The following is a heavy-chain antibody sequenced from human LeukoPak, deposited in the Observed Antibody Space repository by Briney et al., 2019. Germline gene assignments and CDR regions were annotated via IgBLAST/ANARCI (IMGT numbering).Heavy chain of an antibody. D-gene: IGHD3-22*01. Sequence: PSQTLSLTCTVSGGSISSGDYYWSWTRQPPGKGLEWIGYIYYSGSTYYNPSLKSRVTISVDTSKNQFSLKLSSVTAADTAVYYCARDAYYYDSSGYSPYFDYWGQGTLVTVSS. V-gene: IGHV4-30-4*08. CDR3: ARDAYYYDSSGYSPYFDY. J-gene: IGHJ4*02. CDR2: IYYSGST. CDR1: GGSISSGDYY.